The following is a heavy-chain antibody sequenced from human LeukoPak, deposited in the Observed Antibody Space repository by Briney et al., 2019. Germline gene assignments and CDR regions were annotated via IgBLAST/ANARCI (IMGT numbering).Heavy chain of an antibody. CDR2: ISSSGSTI. V-gene: IGHV3-48*03. CDR3: ARDLTQRDILTGYFKGYYFDY. D-gene: IGHD3-9*01. J-gene: IGHJ4*02. Sequence: PGGSLRLSCAASGFTFSSYEMNWVRQAPGKGLEWVSYISSSGSTIYYADSVKGRFTISRDNAKNSLYLQMNSLRAEDTAVYYCARDLTQRDILTGYFKGYYFDYWGQGTLVTVSS. CDR1: GFTFSSYE.